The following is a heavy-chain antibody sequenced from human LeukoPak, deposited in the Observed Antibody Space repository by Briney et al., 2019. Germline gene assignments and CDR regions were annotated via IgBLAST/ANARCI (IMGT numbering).Heavy chain of an antibody. Sequence: GGSLRLSCAASGFTFSSYSMNWVRQAPGKGLEWVSSISSSSSYIYYADSVKGRFTISRDNSKNTLYLQMNSLRAEDTAVYYCAREGYDSSGYDYFDYWGQGTLVTVSS. V-gene: IGHV3-21*04. CDR2: ISSSSSYI. J-gene: IGHJ4*02. D-gene: IGHD3-22*01. CDR1: GFTFSSYS. CDR3: AREGYDSSGYDYFDY.